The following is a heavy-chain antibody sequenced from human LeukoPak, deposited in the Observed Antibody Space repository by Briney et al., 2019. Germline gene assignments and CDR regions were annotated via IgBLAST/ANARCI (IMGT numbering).Heavy chain of an antibody. V-gene: IGHV3-7*01. Sequence: GGSLRLSCGASGFSLSNYWMSWVRQAPGKGLEWVANIKQDGSDKNYVDSVRGRFTISRDNAENSLYLQMNSLRAEDTALYYCTRVNGANGGASDYWGQGTLVTVSS. D-gene: IGHD4/OR15-4a*01. CDR2: IKQDGSDK. CDR3: TRVNGANGGASDY. CDR1: GFSLSNYW. J-gene: IGHJ4*02.